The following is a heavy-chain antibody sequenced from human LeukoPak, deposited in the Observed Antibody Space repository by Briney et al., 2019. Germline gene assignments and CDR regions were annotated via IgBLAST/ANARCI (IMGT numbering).Heavy chain of an antibody. V-gene: IGHV3-9*01. J-gene: IGHJ4*02. CDR1: GFTFDDYA. CDR2: ISWEKNSI. Sequence: GGSLRLSCAASGFTFDDYAVHWVRQAPGKGLEWVSGISWEKNSIGYGDSVKGRSTISRDNAKKSLYLQMDSLRVEDTALYYCVKVRHSGGFYAFDYWGQGTPVTVSS. D-gene: IGHD3-22*01. CDR3: VKVRHSGGFYAFDY.